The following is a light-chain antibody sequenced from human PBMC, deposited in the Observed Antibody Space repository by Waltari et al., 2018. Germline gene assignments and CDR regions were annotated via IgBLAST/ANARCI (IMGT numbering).Light chain of an antibody. V-gene: IGLV1-40*01. J-gene: IGLJ3*02. CDR3: QSFDSSLSASV. CDR2: GNT. CDR1: SSNFGAGYD. Sequence: QSVLTQPPSMSGAPGQKVTIPCTGGSSNFGAGYDVHWYQQFPGAAPKLLIFGNTNRASGVPGRFSGSKTGTSASLAIAGLQSEDAAVYYCQSFDSSLSASVFGGGTKLTVL.